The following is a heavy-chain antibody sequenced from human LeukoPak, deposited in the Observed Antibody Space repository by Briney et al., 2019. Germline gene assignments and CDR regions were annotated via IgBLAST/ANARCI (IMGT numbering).Heavy chain of an antibody. CDR1: GYSFAAYW. D-gene: IGHD4-17*01. V-gene: IGHV5-51*01. Sequence: GESLKISCKASGYSFAAYWIGWVRQMPGKGLEWMGIIYPGDSDTRYSPSFQGQVTISADKSISTAYLQWSSLKASDTAMYYCARRQYGTDHDVFDIWGQGTRVIVSS. CDR2: IYPGDSDT. J-gene: IGHJ3*02. CDR3: ARRQYGTDHDVFDI.